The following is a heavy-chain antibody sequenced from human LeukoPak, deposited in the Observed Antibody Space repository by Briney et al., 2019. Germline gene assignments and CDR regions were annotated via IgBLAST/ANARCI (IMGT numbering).Heavy chain of an antibody. Sequence: GGSLRLSCAASGFTFSSYGMHWVRQAPGKGLEWVAVISYDGSNKYYADSVKGRFTISRDNSKSTLYLQMNSLRAEDAAVYYCAKDMYSSSWYYFDYWGQGTLVTVSS. CDR3: AKDMYSSSWYYFDY. CDR1: GFTFSSYG. V-gene: IGHV3-30*18. CDR2: ISYDGSNK. J-gene: IGHJ4*02. D-gene: IGHD6-13*01.